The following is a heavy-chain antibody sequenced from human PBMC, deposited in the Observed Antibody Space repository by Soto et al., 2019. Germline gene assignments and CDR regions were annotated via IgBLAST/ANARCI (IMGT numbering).Heavy chain of an antibody. J-gene: IGHJ6*02. CDR3: ARARSKQQLVHYYYYGMDV. Sequence: GASVKVSCKASGYTFTSYYMHWVRQAPGQGLEWMGIINPSGGSTSYAQKFQGRVSMTRDTSTSTVYMELSSLRSEDTAVYYCARARSKQQLVHYYYYGMDVWGQGTTVTVSS. CDR1: GYTFTSYY. V-gene: IGHV1-46*01. D-gene: IGHD6-13*01. CDR2: INPSGGST.